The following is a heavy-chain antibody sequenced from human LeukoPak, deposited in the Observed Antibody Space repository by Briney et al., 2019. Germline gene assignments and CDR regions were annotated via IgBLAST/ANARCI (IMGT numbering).Heavy chain of an antibody. CDR3: AKDQPAAYFDY. CDR2: TSYDGSNK. D-gene: IGHD2-2*01. CDR1: GFTFSNYD. J-gene: IGHJ4*02. V-gene: IGHV3-30*18. Sequence: GRSLRLSCAASGFTFSNYDMHWVRQAPGKGLEWVAVTSYDGSNKYYADSVKGRFTISRDNSKNTLYLQMNSLRAEDTAVYYCAKDQPAAYFDYWGQGSLVTVSS.